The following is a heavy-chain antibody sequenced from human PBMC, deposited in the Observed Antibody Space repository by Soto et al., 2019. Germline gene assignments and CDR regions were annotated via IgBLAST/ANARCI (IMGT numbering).Heavy chain of an antibody. J-gene: IGHJ4*02. D-gene: IGHD4-17*01. CDR1: GFNFNNYW. CDR2: INPDGTIT. CDR3: ARDQGTVGAGTTMVY. Sequence: QPAASLTLSSAASGFNFNNYWLHWGRHAPGKWLAWVSRINPDGTITNYADSVEGRFTISRDNAKNTLYLQMNSLRAEDTAVYYCARDQGTVGAGTTMVYWRQGSLVTVSS. V-gene: IGHV3-74*01.